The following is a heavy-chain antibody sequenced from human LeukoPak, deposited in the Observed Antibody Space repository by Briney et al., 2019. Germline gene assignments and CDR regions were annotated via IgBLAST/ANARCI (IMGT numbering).Heavy chain of an antibody. V-gene: IGHV3-53*01. CDR3: ARGMSGSYYYLDY. CDR1: GFTVSSNY. CDR2: IYSGGST. D-gene: IGHD1-26*01. Sequence: GGSLRLSCAASGFTVSSNYMSWVRQAPGKGPEWVSVIYSGGSTYYADSVKGRFTISRDNSKNTLYLQMNSLRAEDTAVYYCARGMSGSYYYLDYWGQGTLVTVSS. J-gene: IGHJ4*02.